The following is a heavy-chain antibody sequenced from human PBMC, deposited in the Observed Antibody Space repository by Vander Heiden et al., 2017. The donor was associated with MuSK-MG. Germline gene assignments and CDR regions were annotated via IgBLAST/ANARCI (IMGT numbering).Heavy chain of an antibody. J-gene: IGHJ4*02. Sequence: EVQLVESGGSLVQPGGSLRLSLAASGFTASGNYMGWVRQARGKGLEWVSVIYSGGSTYYADSVKGRFTISRDNSKNTLYLQMNSLRAEDTAVYYWARDRPYCSGGSCYSGYWGQGTLVTVSS. D-gene: IGHD2-15*01. CDR1: GFTASGNY. CDR2: IYSGGST. V-gene: IGHV3-66*01. CDR3: ARDRPYCSGGSCYSGY.